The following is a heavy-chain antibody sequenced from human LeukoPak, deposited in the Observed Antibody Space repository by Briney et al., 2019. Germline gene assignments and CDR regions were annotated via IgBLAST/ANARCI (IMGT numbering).Heavy chain of an antibody. V-gene: IGHV1-2*02. D-gene: IGHD6-13*01. CDR3: ARVNSVAAAGTGENWFDP. J-gene: IGHJ5*02. Sequence: GASVTVSCKASGYTFTGYYMHWVRQAPGQGLEWMGWINPNSGGTNYAQKFQGRVTMTRDTSISTAYMELSRLRSDDTAVYYCARVNSVAAAGTGENWFDPWGQGTLVTVSS. CDR2: INPNSGGT. CDR1: GYTFTGYY.